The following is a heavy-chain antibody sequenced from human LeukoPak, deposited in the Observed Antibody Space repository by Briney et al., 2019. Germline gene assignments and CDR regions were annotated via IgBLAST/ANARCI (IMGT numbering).Heavy chain of an antibody. J-gene: IGHJ4*02. D-gene: IGHD3-22*01. V-gene: IGHV4-59*06. CDR1: GDSISSYY. Sequence: SETLSLTCTVSGDSISSYYWSWIRQPPGKGLEWIGYISYNGNTYYSSSLKSRVTISADTSKNQFSLKLNSVGAADTAVYYCARAYYDTSSYGLDYWGQGILVTVSS. CDR2: ISYNGNT. CDR3: ARAYYDTSSYGLDY.